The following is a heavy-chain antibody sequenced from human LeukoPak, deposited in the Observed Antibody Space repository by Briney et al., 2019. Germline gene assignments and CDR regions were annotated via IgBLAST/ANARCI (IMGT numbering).Heavy chain of an antibody. CDR1: GGSVSGYY. J-gene: IGHJ4*02. CDR3: ARIHRYCSGGACYVLDN. CDR2: VYYSGST. V-gene: IGHV4-59*02. D-gene: IGHD2-15*01. Sequence: SETLSLTCVVSGGSVSGYYWGWIRQPPGRGLEWIGYVYYSGSTNYNPSFKSRITISVDTSRNQFSLQLSSVPAADTAVYYCARIHRYCSGGACYVLDNWGQGTLVAVSS.